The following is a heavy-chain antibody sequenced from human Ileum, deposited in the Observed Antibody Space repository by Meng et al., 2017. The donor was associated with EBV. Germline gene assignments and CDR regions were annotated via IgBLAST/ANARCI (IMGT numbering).Heavy chain of an antibody. CDR1: GGSVISNNW. CDR3: AKVSLTGTFYDH. V-gene: IGHV4-4*02. CDR2: IFHIGST. D-gene: IGHD3-9*01. J-gene: IGHJ4*02. Sequence: VRLQESGPRLVKPSGTLSLTCAVSGGSVISNNWGSWVRQPPGKGLEWIGEIFHIGSTNNSPSLKSRVTISVDNSKNQFSLSLTSVTAADTAIYYCAKVSLTGTFYDHWGQGILVTVSS.